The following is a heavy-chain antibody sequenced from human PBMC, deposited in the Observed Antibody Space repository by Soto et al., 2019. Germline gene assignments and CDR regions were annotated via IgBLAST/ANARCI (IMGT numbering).Heavy chain of an antibody. D-gene: IGHD2-2*01. V-gene: IGHV3-30*18. CDR2: ISYDGSNK. Sequence: GSLRLSCAASGFTFSSYGMHWVRQAPGKGLEWVAVISYDGSNKYYADSVKGRFTISRDNSKNTLYLQMNSLRAEDTAVYYCAKSGGTSCCFDYWGQGTLVTVSS. J-gene: IGHJ4*02. CDR3: AKSGGTSCCFDY. CDR1: GFTFSSYG.